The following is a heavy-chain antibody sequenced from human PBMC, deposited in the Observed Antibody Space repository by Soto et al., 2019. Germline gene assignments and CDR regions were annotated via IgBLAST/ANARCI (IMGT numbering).Heavy chain of an antibody. Sequence: QLQLRESGPGLVKPSETLSLTCSVSGDSTTSDAYYWGWIRQPPGKGLEWLGSIYYSGYTYYNPSLKSRFTISVDRSRNQFSLNLRSVTAADTAVYYCVSGTSFYDVLTGYYVDRWFDPWGQGTLVTVSS. J-gene: IGHJ5*02. D-gene: IGHD3-9*01. CDR1: GDSTTSDAYY. CDR3: VSGTSFYDVLTGYYVDRWFDP. CDR2: IYYSGYT. V-gene: IGHV4-39*01.